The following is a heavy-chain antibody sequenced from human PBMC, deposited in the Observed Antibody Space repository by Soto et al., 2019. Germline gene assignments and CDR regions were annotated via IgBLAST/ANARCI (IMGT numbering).Heavy chain of an antibody. V-gene: IGHV3-23*04. CDR2: ISGSGGST. J-gene: IGHJ4*02. D-gene: IGHD3-10*01. CDR1: GFTFSSYE. Sequence: EVQLVESGGGLVQPGGSLRLSCAASGFTFSSYEMNWVRQAPGKGLEWVSAISGSGGSTYYADSVKGRFTISRDNSKNTLYLQMNSLRAEDTAVYYCAKPLRRTSDYFDYWGQGTLVTVSS. CDR3: AKPLRRTSDYFDY.